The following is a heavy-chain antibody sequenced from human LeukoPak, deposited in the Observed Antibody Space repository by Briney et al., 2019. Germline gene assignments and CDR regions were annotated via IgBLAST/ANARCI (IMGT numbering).Heavy chain of an antibody. Sequence: GSSVKVSCKASGGTFSSYAISWVRQAPGQGLEWMGGIIPIFGTANYAQKFQGRVTITTDEPTSTAYMEVSSLRSEDTAVYYCGRKAGDCGGGSCYSIDYWGQGTLVTVSS. D-gene: IGHD2-15*01. CDR2: IIPIFGTA. V-gene: IGHV1-69*05. J-gene: IGHJ4*02. CDR1: GGTFSSYA. CDR3: GRKAGDCGGGSCYSIDY.